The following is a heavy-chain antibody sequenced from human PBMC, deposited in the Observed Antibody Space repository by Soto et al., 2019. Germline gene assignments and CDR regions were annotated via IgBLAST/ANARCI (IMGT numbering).Heavy chain of an antibody. CDR2: ISWNSNII. J-gene: IGHJ4*02. CDR3: AKGGPDGFCSGGRCYFDY. Sequence: EVQLVESGGGLVQPGRSLRLSCAASGFTFDDYAMHWVRRGPGKGLGWVSSISWNSNIIGYADSVKGRFTISRDNAKNSLYLQMNSLRPEDTALYYCAKGGPDGFCSGGRCYFDYWGQGTLVTVSS. V-gene: IGHV3-9*01. D-gene: IGHD2-15*01. CDR1: GFTFDDYA.